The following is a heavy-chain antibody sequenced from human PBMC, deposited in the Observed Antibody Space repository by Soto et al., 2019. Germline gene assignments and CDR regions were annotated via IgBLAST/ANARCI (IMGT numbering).Heavy chain of an antibody. Sequence: QVQLVESGGGVVQPGRSLRLSCAASGFTFSGYAMHWVRQAPGKGLEWVAATSYDENYKYYADSVKGRFTISRDNSKNTLLVPLNSLRTEDTDVYYCARQGGSSGSWYWDHWGQGSLVTVSS. CDR2: TSYDENYK. CDR3: ARQGGSSGSWYWDH. D-gene: IGHD6-13*01. CDR1: GFTFSGYA. V-gene: IGHV3-30*04. J-gene: IGHJ4*02.